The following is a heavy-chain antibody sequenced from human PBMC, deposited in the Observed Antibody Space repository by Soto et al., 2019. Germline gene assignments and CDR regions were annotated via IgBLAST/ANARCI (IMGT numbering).Heavy chain of an antibody. CDR3: ARSQKVTTPNWFDP. V-gene: IGHV4-59*01. D-gene: IGHD4-17*01. CDR2: IYYSGST. CDR1: GGSISSYY. Sequence: SETLSLTCSVSGGSISSYYWSCIRQPPGKGLEWIGYIYYSGSTNYNPSLKSRVTISVDTSKNQFSLKLSSVTAADTAVYYCARSQKVTTPNWFDPWGQGTLVTVSS. J-gene: IGHJ5*02.